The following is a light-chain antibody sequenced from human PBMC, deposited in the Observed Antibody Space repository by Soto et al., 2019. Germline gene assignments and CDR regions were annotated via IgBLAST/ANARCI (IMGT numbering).Light chain of an antibody. CDR2: DVS. J-gene: IGLJ1*01. Sequence: QSALTQPRSVSGSPGQSVTISCTGTSSDVGGYNYVSWYQQHPGKAPKLMIYDVSKRPSGVPDRFSGSKSGNTASRTISGLQAEDEADYYGCSDAGSVYVFGTGTKLTVL. V-gene: IGLV2-11*01. CDR3: CSDAGSVYV. CDR1: SSDVGGYNY.